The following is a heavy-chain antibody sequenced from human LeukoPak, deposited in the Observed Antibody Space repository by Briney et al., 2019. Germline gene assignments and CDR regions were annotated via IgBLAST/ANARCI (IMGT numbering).Heavy chain of an antibody. V-gene: IGHV3-23*01. D-gene: IGHD3-22*01. Sequence: GGSLRLSCAASGFTFSNYAMSWVRQAPGKGLEWVSSISANGGGTYYADSVKGRFTVSRDNSQNTLYLQMNSLRAEDTAVYYCAKATKSIVVDNYFDYWGQGALVIVSS. CDR3: AKATKSIVVDNYFDY. CDR1: GFTFSNYA. J-gene: IGHJ4*02. CDR2: ISANGGGT.